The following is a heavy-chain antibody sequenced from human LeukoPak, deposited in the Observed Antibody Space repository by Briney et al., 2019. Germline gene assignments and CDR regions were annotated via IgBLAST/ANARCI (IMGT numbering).Heavy chain of an antibody. D-gene: IGHD1-26*01. CDR1: GFTFSNYW. CDR2: IKQDGSEK. V-gene: IGHV3-7*01. Sequence: PGGSLRLSCAASGFTFSNYWMSWVRQTPGKGLEWVANIKQDGSEKYYVDSVKGRFTISGDNAKNSLYLHMNSLRTEDTAVYYCARDKDVGATLLDYWGQGTLVTVSS. J-gene: IGHJ4*02. CDR3: ARDKDVGATLLDY.